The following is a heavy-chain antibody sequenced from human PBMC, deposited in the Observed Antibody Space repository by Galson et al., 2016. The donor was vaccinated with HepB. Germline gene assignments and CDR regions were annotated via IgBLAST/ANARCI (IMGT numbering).Heavy chain of an antibody. V-gene: IGHV3-9*01. CDR3: ARGRGSNWRDAFEI. D-gene: IGHD6-13*01. CDR2: TSWNSGSI. CDR1: GFTFDGYA. J-gene: IGHJ3*02. Sequence: SLRLSCAASGFTFDGYAMHWVRQAPGKGLEWVSGTSWNSGSIGYADSVKGRFTISRDNDKNSLHLQMNILRAEDTALYYCARGRGSNWRDAFEIWGQGTMVTVAS.